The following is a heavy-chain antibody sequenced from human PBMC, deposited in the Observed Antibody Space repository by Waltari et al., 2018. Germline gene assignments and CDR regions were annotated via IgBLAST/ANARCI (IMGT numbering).Heavy chain of an antibody. CDR3: ARSTYYDYVWGSSPYFDY. V-gene: IGHV4-59*01. D-gene: IGHD3-16*01. CDR1: GGSISSYY. J-gene: IGHJ4*02. CDR2: IYYSGST. Sequence: QVQLQESGPGLVKPSETLSLTCTVSGGSISSYYWSWIRQPPGQGLEWIGYIYYSGSTNYNPSLKSRVTISVDTSKNQFSLKLSSVTAADTAVYYCARSTYYDYVWGSSPYFDYWGQGTLVTVSS.